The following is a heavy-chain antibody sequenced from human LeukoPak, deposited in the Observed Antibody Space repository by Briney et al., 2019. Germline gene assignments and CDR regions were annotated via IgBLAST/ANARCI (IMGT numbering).Heavy chain of an antibody. CDR2: ISGGGGST. CDR3: AKKGYYDGSGYYMYYFGH. J-gene: IGHJ4*02. V-gene: IGHV3-23*01. D-gene: IGHD3-22*01. Sequence: QPGGSLRLSCAASGFTFSSCAMSWVRQAPGKGLEWVSVISGGGGSTYYADSVKGRFTISRDNSKNTLYLQMNSLRAEDTAVYYCAKKGYYDGSGYYMYYFGHWGQGTLVTVSS. CDR1: GFTFSSCA.